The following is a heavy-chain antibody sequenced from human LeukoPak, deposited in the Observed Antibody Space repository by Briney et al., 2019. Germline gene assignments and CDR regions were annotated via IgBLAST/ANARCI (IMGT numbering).Heavy chain of an antibody. CDR1: GYTFTGYY. J-gene: IGHJ4*02. D-gene: IGHD3-22*01. CDR2: INPNSGGT. V-gene: IGHV1-2*02. Sequence: ASVKVSCKASGYTFTGYYMHWVRQAPGQGLEWMGWINPNSGGTNYAQKFQGRVTMTRDTSISTAYMELSRLRSDDTAVYYCARVGGHYYDSSGLTPFDYWGQGTLVTVSS. CDR3: ARVGGHYYDSSGLTPFDY.